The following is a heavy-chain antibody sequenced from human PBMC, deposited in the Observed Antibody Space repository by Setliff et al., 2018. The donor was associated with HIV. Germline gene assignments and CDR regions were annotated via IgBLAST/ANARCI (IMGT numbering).Heavy chain of an antibody. V-gene: IGHV3-21*01. J-gene: IGHJ4*02. CDR3: ARGANWNNGEIDY. CDR2: ISSSNSYM. D-gene: IGHD1-1*01. Sequence: GESLKISCAASGFTFSTYNMNWVRQAPGKGLEWVSGISSSNSYMYYADSVKGRFTISRDNAKNSLYLQMNSLRAEDTAVYYCARGANWNNGEIDYWGQGTL. CDR1: GFTFSTYN.